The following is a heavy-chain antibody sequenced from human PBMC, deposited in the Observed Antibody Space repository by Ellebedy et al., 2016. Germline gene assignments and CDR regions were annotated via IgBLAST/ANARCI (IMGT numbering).Heavy chain of an antibody. Sequence: GGSLRLXXVASGFTFSSYVMSWVRQAPGKGLEWVSAISGSGGSTYYADSVKGRFTISRDNSKNTLYLQMNSLRAEDTAIYYCAKHGYSAYDFIDYWGQGTLVTVSS. CDR1: GFTFSSYV. V-gene: IGHV3-23*01. D-gene: IGHD5-12*01. J-gene: IGHJ4*02. CDR2: ISGSGGST. CDR3: AKHGYSAYDFIDY.